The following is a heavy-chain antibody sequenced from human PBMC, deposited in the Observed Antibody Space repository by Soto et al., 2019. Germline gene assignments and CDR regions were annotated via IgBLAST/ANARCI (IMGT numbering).Heavy chain of an antibody. D-gene: IGHD1-26*01. Sequence: EVQLVESGGGLVKPGGSLRLSCAASGYAFSVAWMNWVRQAPGKGLEWVGRIKSKAGGGSTDYAAPVKGRFIISRDDSKNTLYLQMNSLEIEDTAVYYCTAGMVGLTNGLDVWGQGTTVTVSS. J-gene: IGHJ6*02. V-gene: IGHV3-15*07. CDR2: IKSKAGGGST. CDR1: GYAFSVAW. CDR3: TAGMVGLTNGLDV.